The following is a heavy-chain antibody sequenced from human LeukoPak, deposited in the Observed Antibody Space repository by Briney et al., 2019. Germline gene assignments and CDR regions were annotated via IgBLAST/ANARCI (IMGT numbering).Heavy chain of an antibody. Sequence: GGSLRLSCAASGFTFSSYAMSWVRQAPGKGLEWVSAISGSGGSTYYADPVKGRFTISRDNSKNTLYLQMNSLRAEDTAVYYCAKGLLLWFGKLSPFDYWGQGTLVTVSS. J-gene: IGHJ4*02. CDR3: AKGLLLWFGKLSPFDY. V-gene: IGHV3-23*01. CDR2: ISGSGGST. CDR1: GFTFSSYA. D-gene: IGHD3-10*01.